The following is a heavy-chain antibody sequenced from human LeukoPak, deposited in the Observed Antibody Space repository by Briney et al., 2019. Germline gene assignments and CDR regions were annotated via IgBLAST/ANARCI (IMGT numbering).Heavy chain of an antibody. J-gene: IGHJ4*02. D-gene: IGHD1-1*01. CDR1: GESFSGYY. Sequence: SDTLSLMCAVYGESFSGYYWSWLRGPPGEGLEWIGEINHSGSTNYNPSLKSRVTISVDTSKNQFSLKLSSGTAADTAVYYCARGWRFDYWGQGTLVTVSS. CDR2: INHSGST. V-gene: IGHV4-34*01. CDR3: ARGWRFDY.